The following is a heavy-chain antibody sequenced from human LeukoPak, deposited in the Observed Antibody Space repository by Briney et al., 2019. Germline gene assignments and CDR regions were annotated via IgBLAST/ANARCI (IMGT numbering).Heavy chain of an antibody. Sequence: PGGSLRLSCAAPGFSFSSYSMSWVRQAPGKGLEWLSYIASNISTTYYADSVKGRFTISRDSAKNSLYLQMNSLRAEDTAVYYCARSFYYYDSDYWGQGTLVTVSS. CDR2: IASNISTT. CDR1: GFSFSSYS. D-gene: IGHD3-22*01. CDR3: ARSFYYYDSDY. J-gene: IGHJ4*02. V-gene: IGHV3-48*04.